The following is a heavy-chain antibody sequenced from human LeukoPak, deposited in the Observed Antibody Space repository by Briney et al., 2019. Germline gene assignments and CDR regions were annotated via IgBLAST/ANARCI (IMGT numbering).Heavy chain of an antibody. V-gene: IGHV4-39*01. CDR2: IYYSGST. CDR1: GGSFSSYY. J-gene: IGHJ4*02. D-gene: IGHD3-10*01. CDR3: ARQEYYFDY. Sequence: SETLSLTCAVYGGSFSSYYWGWIRQPPGKGLEWIGSIYYSGSTYYSPSLKSRVTISVDTSKNQFSLKLSSVTAADTAVYYCARQEYYFDYWGQGTLVTVSS.